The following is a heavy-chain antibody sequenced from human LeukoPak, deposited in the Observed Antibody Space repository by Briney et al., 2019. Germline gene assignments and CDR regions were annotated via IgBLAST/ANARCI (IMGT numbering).Heavy chain of an antibody. D-gene: IGHD4-17*01. J-gene: IGHJ4*02. CDR2: ISGSSSTI. CDR1: GFTFTTYS. CDR3: ARGYYGDYLFDC. V-gene: IGHV3-48*01. Sequence: QPGGSLRLSCEASGFTFTTYSMNWVRQAPGKGLEWVSYISGSSSTIYYADSVKGRFTISRDNAKNSLYLQMNSLRAEDTAVYYCARGYYGDYLFDCWGQGTLVTVSS.